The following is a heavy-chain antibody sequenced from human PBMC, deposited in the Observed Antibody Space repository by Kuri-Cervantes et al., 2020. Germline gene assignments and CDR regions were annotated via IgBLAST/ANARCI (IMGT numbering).Heavy chain of an antibody. V-gene: IGHV3-7*01. CDR1: GFTFSSYW. CDR3: ARDRGYYGSGNYFDY. CDR2: IKQDGSEK. D-gene: IGHD3-10*01. Sequence: GESLKISCAASGFTFSSYWMSWVRQAPGKGLEWVANIKQDGSEKYYVDSVKGRFTISRDNSKNTLYLQMNSLRAEDTAVYYCARDRGYYGSGNYFDYWGQGTLVTVSS. J-gene: IGHJ4*02.